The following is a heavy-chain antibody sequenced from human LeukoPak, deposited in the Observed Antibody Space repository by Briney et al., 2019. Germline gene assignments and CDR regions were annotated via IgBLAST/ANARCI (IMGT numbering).Heavy chain of an antibody. Sequence: PGGSLRLSCAASGFSFSSYTVNWVRQAPGKGLEWVSAISGAHTYYTASVKGRFTISRDNSKNTLFLQMDSLRVEDTALYFCAKEAGDSTTVYADSWGQGTLVTVSS. CDR1: GFSFSSYT. CDR2: ISGAHT. V-gene: IGHV3-23*01. J-gene: IGHJ4*02. CDR3: AKEAGDSTTVYADS. D-gene: IGHD2/OR15-2a*01.